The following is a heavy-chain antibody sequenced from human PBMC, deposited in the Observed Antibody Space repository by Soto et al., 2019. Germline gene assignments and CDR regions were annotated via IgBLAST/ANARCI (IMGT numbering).Heavy chain of an antibody. Sequence: ASLKVSCKVSGYTLTELSMHWVRQAPGKGLEWMGGFDPEDGETIYAQKFQGRVTMTEDTSTDTAYMELSSLRSEDTAVYYCATATRELSYGFPGSYFDYWGQGTLVTVSS. J-gene: IGHJ4*02. V-gene: IGHV1-24*01. CDR1: GYTLTELS. CDR3: ATATRELSYGFPGSYFDY. D-gene: IGHD1-26*01. CDR2: FDPEDGET.